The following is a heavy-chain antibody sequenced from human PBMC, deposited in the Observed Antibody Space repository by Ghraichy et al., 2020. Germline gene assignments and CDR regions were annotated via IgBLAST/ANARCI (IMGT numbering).Heavy chain of an antibody. V-gene: IGHV1-8*01. CDR3: AGMPSGLLWFGEHYGMDV. Sequence: ASVKVSCKASGYTFTSYDINWVRQATGQGLEWMGWMNPNSGNTGYAQKFQGRVTMTRNTSISTAYMELSSLRSEDTAVYYCAGMPSGLLWFGEHYGMDVWGQGTTVTVSS. J-gene: IGHJ6*02. CDR2: MNPNSGNT. CDR1: GYTFTSYD. D-gene: IGHD3-10*01.